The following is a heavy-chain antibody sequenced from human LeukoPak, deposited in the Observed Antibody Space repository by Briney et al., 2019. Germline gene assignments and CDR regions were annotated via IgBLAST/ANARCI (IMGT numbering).Heavy chain of an antibody. CDR1: GFTFSSYG. D-gene: IGHD3-10*01. CDR3: ARSGGDAFDI. J-gene: IGHJ3*02. Sequence: GGSLRLSCAASGFTFSSYGMHWVRQAPGKGLEWVAVISYDGSNKYYADSVKGRFIISRDNAKNTLYLQMNSLRAEDTAVYYCARSGGDAFDIWGQGTVVTVSS. V-gene: IGHV3-30*03. CDR2: ISYDGSNK.